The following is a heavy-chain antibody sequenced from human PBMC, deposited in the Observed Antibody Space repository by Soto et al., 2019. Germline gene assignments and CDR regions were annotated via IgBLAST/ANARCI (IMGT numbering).Heavy chain of an antibody. Sequence: QVQLQESGPGLVKPSDTLSLTCTVSGGSISRYYWSWIRQPAGKRLEWIGRIFTNEHINYNPSLKSRDTLSVDMSKNQFSLKLTSVTADDTAVYYCARDRLGEDQQPFDYWGQGTLVTVSS. J-gene: IGHJ4*02. CDR2: IFTNEHI. D-gene: IGHD6-13*01. CDR3: ARDRLGEDQQPFDY. V-gene: IGHV4-4*07. CDR1: GGSISRYY.